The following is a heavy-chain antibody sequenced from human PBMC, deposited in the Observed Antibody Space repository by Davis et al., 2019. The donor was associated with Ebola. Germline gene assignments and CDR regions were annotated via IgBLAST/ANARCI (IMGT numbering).Heavy chain of an antibody. D-gene: IGHD3-22*01. J-gene: IGHJ4*02. CDR3: ARDGPNYEVDY. CDR1: GFTFSSYA. CDR2: ISYDGSNK. V-gene: IGHV3-30-3*01. Sequence: GGSLRLSCAASGFTFSSYAMHWVRQAPGKGLEWVAVISYDGSNKYYADSVKCRFTISRDNSKNKLYLQMNSLRAGDTAVYFCARDGPNYEVDYWGQGTLVTVSA.